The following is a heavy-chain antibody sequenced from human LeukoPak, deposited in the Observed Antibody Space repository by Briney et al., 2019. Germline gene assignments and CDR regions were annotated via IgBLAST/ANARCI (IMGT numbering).Heavy chain of an antibody. V-gene: IGHV4-39*07. CDR1: GGSISGSGYY. CDR2: IYYIGRP. D-gene: IGHD1-26*01. CDR3: ARDKTSTWEYNWFDP. J-gene: IGHJ5*02. Sequence: SETLSLTCTVSGGSISGSGYYWGWIRQPPGKGLEWIGSIYYIGRPDYNPSLKSRVTISVDTSKNQFSLKLSSVTAADTAVYYCARDKTSTWEYNWFDPWGQGTLVTVSS.